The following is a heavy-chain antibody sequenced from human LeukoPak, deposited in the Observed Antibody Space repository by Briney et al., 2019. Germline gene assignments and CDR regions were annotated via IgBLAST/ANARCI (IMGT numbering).Heavy chain of an antibody. CDR1: GGSFSGYY. V-gene: IGHV4-34*01. Sequence: SETLSLTCAVYGGSFSGYYWSWIRQPPGKGLEWIGEINHSGSTNYNPSLKSRVTISVNTSKNQFSLKLSSVTAADTAVYYCARDGVGVTDYWGQGTLVTVSS. J-gene: IGHJ4*02. D-gene: IGHD1-26*01. CDR2: INHSGST. CDR3: ARDGVGVTDY.